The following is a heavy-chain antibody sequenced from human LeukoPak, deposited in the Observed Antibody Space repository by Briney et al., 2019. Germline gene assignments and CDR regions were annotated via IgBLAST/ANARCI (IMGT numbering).Heavy chain of an antibody. D-gene: IGHD4-17*01. J-gene: IGHJ4*02. CDR3: ARGLRRAPVTTENYYFDY. V-gene: IGHV1-18*01. Sequence: GASVKVSCKASGYTFTSYGISWVRQAPGQGLEWMGWISPYNGNTKYEQKIQDRVTLTTDTITTTAYMELMSLSYDDTAVYFCARGLRRAPVTTENYYFDYWGQGTLVTVFS. CDR1: GYTFTSYG. CDR2: ISPYNGNT.